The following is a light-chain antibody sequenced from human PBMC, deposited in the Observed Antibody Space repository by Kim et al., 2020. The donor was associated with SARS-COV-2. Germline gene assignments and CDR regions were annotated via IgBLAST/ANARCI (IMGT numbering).Light chain of an antibody. V-gene: IGKV3-20*01. CDR3: QQYGSSPLT. Sequence: STGERATLSCRASQIISSSFLAWYQQKAGQAPRLLIYGASDRATGIPDRFSGSGSGTDFTLIISRLEPEDFAVYYCQQYGSSPLTFGGGTKVDIK. CDR2: GAS. CDR1: QIISSSF. J-gene: IGKJ4*01.